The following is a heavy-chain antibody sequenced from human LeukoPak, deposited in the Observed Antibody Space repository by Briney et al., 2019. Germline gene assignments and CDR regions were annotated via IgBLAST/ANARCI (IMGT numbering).Heavy chain of an antibody. Sequence: GESLKISCKASSYSFTDYWIGWVRQMPGQGLEWMGIVYPAGSQTIYSPSFQGQVTISVDRFTRTAYLQWSSLKASDTAMYYCARLDSSSLHYWGQGTLVTVSS. D-gene: IGHD6-13*01. CDR2: VYPAGSQT. V-gene: IGHV5-51*01. J-gene: IGHJ4*02. CDR1: SYSFTDYW. CDR3: ARLDSSSLHY.